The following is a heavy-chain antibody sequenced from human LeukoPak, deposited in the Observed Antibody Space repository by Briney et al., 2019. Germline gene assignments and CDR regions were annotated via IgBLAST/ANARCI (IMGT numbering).Heavy chain of an antibody. CDR2: MYHTGRT. V-gene: IGHV4-38-2*02. CDR1: GYSLSSGFH. J-gene: IGHJ3*02. CDR3: ARDGERCSGSNCYTVDI. Sequence: SETLSLTCTVSGYSLSSGFHWGWIPQPPGKGLEWKWSMYHTGRTYHNPSQASRLTTSKDPHKNQFSLKLSSVTASDTAVYYCARDGERCSGSNCYTVDIWGQGTMVTVSS. D-gene: IGHD2-2*02.